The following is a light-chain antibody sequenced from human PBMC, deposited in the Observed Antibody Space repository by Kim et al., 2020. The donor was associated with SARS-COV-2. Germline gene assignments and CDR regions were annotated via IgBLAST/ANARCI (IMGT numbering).Light chain of an antibody. CDR3: QEWDSSSEHRVV. V-gene: IGLV3-21*04. CDR1: SVGSKS. J-gene: IGLJ2*01. Sequence: PGKTARITCGGNSVGSKSVHWNQERPGQAPVLVISYDSDRPSGIPERFSGSNSGNTATLTISRVEAGDEAAYYCQEWDSSSEHRVVFGGGTQLTVL. CDR2: YDS.